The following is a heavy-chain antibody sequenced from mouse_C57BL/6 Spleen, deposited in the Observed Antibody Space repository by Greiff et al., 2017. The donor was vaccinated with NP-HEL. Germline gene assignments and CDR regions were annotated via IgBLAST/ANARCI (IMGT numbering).Heavy chain of an antibody. D-gene: IGHD1-1*01. V-gene: IGHV5-17*01. Sequence: EVQGVESGGGLVKPGGSLKLSCAASGFTFSDYGMHWVRQAPEKGLEWVAYICSGSSTISYADTVKGRFTISRENAKNTLFLQMTSLRSEDTAMDYWARMWYYGSSYGAMDYWGQGTSVTVSS. J-gene: IGHJ4*01. CDR3: ARMWYYGSSYGAMDY. CDR2: ICSGSSTI. CDR1: GFTFSDYG.